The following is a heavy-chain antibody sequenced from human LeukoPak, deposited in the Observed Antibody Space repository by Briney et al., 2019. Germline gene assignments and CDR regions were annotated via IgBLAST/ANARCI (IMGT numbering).Heavy chain of an antibody. Sequence: GGSLRLSCAASGFTFSSYWMSWVRQAPGKGLEWVANIKQDGSEKYYVDSVKGRFTISRDSAKNSLYLQMNSLRAEDTAVYYCARVRQNWGGFNAFDIWGQGTMVTVSS. V-gene: IGHV3-7*01. J-gene: IGHJ3*02. CDR1: GFTFSSYW. D-gene: IGHD7-27*01. CDR3: ARVRQNWGGFNAFDI. CDR2: IKQDGSEK.